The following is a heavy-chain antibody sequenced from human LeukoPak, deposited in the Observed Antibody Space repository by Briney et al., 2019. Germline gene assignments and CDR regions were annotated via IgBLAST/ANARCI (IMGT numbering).Heavy chain of an antibody. Sequence: GGSLRLSCAASGFTFSDYYMSWIRQAPGKGLEWVSSISSSSSYIYYADSVKGRFTISRDNAKNSLYLQMNSLRAEDTAVYYCARMGYSYAPTAFYYYYYMDVWGKGTTVTISS. J-gene: IGHJ6*03. CDR2: ISSSSSYI. D-gene: IGHD5-18*01. CDR1: GFTFSDYY. V-gene: IGHV3-11*06. CDR3: ARMGYSYAPTAFYYYYYMDV.